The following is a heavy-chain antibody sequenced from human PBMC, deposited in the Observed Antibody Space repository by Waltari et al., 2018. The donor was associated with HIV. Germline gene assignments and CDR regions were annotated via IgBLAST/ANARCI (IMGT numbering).Heavy chain of an antibody. V-gene: IGHV3-15*01. D-gene: IGHD1-26*01. CDR2: IKRKSEGGTA. J-gene: IGHJ4*02. CDR3: TTAMGGSYYGRDY. CDR1: GFTFSNAW. Sequence: HLVESGGGLVKPGGSLRLSCAASGFTFSNAWMSWVRQAPGKGLECVGRIKRKSEGGTAHYAALVKGRFNISRDDSKNTLYMEMNSLKTEDTAMYFCTTAMGGSYYGRDYWGQGTLVTVSS.